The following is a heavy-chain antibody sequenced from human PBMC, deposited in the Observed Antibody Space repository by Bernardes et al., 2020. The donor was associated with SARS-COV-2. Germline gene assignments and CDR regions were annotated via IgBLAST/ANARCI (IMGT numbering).Heavy chain of an antibody. Sequence: GGSRRLSGAASGFSFSSHAWTWVRQAPGKGLEWVSTISGTASTTYYADSVRGRFTISRDNSRNTLYLQVSSLRPEDTAIYYCAKSSSWSLYYFDLWGRGTLVTVSS. D-gene: IGHD6-6*01. J-gene: IGHJ2*01. CDR3: AKSSSWSLYYFDL. CDR1: GFSFSSHA. V-gene: IGHV3-23*01. CDR2: ISGTASTT.